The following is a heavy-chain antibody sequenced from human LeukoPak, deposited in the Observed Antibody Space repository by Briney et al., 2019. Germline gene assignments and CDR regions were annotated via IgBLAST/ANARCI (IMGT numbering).Heavy chain of an antibody. Sequence: PSETLSLACTVSGGSISNSRYYWGWVRQPPGRGLEWIVGAYYSGSTYYNASLKSRVTIFVDTSKNQFSLKLSSVTAADTAVYYCASFPVGVVVPAADASGGYWGQGTLVTASS. J-gene: IGHJ4*02. V-gene: IGHV4-39*01. CDR3: ASFPVGVVVPAADASGGY. CDR1: GGSISNSRYY. D-gene: IGHD2-2*01. CDR2: AYYSGST.